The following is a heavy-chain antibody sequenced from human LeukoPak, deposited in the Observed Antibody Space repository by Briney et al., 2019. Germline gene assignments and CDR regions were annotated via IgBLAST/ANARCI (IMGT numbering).Heavy chain of an antibody. J-gene: IGHJ5*02. CDR3: TRDPYCSSTSCYGWFDP. CDR1: GFTFDDYA. Sequence: QPGGSLLLSCAASGFTFDDYAMHWVRQAPGKSLEWVSLISGDGGSTNYADSVKGRFTISRDNSKNSLYLQMNSLTTEDTALYYCTRDPYCSSTSCYGWFDPWGQGTLVIVSS. V-gene: IGHV3-43*02. CDR2: ISGDGGST. D-gene: IGHD2-2*01.